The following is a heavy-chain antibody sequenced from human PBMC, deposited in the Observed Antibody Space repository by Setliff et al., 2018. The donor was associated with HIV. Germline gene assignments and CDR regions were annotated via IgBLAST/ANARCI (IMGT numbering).Heavy chain of an antibody. Sequence: SETLSLTCTVSGGSISSGGYYWNWIRQHPGKGLEWIGYIFYNENTQYDPSLKSRVSMSIDTSKNQFSLKLSSVTATDTAVYYCARDAGPHYGSGPPLEYWGQGIQVTVSS. CDR2: IFYNENT. D-gene: IGHD3-10*01. J-gene: IGHJ4*02. CDR3: ARDAGPHYGSGPPLEY. V-gene: IGHV4-31*03. CDR1: GGSISSGGYY.